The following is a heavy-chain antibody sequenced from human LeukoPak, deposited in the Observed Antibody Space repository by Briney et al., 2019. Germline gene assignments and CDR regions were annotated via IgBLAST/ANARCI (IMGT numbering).Heavy chain of an antibody. D-gene: IGHD3-9*01. CDR2: ISYDGSNK. V-gene: IGHV3-30-3*01. CDR3: ARDFFTGN. CDR1: GFTFSSYA. J-gene: IGHJ4*02. Sequence: GGSLRLSCAASGFTFSSYAMHWVRQAPGKGLEWVAVISYDGSNKYNADSVKGRFTISRDNSKNTLYLQMNSLRAEDTAVYYCARDFFTGNWGQGTLVTVSS.